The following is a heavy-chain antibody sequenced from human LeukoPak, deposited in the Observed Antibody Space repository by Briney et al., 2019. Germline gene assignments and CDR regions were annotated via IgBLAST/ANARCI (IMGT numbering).Heavy chain of an antibody. CDR3: ARDEYYGSGSF. V-gene: IGHV3-48*04. CDR1: GFAFDQYA. D-gene: IGHD3-10*01. J-gene: IGHJ4*02. Sequence: GGSLRLSCVASGFAFDQYAINWVRQAPGKGLEWVSYISATSTTIYYADSVKGRFTVSRDNAKNSLYLQMNSLRAEDTAVYYCARDEYYGSGSFGGQGTLVTVSS. CDR2: ISATSTTI.